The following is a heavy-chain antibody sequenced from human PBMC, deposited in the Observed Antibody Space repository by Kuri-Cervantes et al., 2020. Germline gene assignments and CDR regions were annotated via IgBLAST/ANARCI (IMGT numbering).Heavy chain of an antibody. CDR1: GYTFTSYD. D-gene: IGHD3-16*01. CDR3: AGQGDTVIPGWYFDL. J-gene: IGHJ2*01. CDR2: MNPNSGNT. V-gene: IGHV1-8*01. Sequence: ASVKVSCKASGYTFTSYDINWVRQATGQGLEWMGWMNPNSGNTGYAQKFQERVTITRDMSTSTAYMELSSLRSEDTAVYYCAGQGDTVIPGWYFDLWGRGTLVTVSS.